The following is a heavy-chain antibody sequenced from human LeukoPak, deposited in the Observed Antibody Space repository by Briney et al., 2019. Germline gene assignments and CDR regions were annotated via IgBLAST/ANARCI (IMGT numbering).Heavy chain of an antibody. J-gene: IGHJ3*02. D-gene: IGHD6-19*01. CDR3: ARTSRWGSGWFLGDNAFDI. CDR2: ISSSGSTI. CDR1: GFTFSSYN. V-gene: IGHV3-48*01. Sequence: GGSLRLSCAASGFTFSSYNMNWVRQAPGKGLEWVSYISSSGSTIYYADSVEGRFTISRDNAKNSLYLQLNSLRPEDTAVYYCARTSRWGSGWFLGDNAFDIWGQGTMVTVSS.